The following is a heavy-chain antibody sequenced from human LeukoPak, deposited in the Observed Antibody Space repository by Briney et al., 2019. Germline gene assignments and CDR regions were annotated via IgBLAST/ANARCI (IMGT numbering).Heavy chain of an antibody. V-gene: IGHV5-10-1*01. CDR3: ARHADYHILTGFDY. Sequence: GKSLKISCKGSGYNFTNYWISWVRQMPGKGLEWMGRIDPSNSYTNYSPPFQGHVTISADRSISTAYLQWNSLQASDTAMYYCARHADYHILTGFDYWGQGTLVTVS. CDR2: IDPSNSYT. D-gene: IGHD3-9*01. CDR1: GYNFTNYW. J-gene: IGHJ4*02.